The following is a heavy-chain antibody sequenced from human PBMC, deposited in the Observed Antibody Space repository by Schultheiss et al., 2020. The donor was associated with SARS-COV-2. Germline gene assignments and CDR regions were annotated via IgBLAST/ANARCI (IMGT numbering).Heavy chain of an antibody. CDR3: ARDDIDPFDY. Sequence: GGSLRLSCAASGFTFSSYSMNWVRQAPGKGLEWVAVISYDGSNKYYADSVKGRFTISRDNAKNTLYLQMNSLRAEDTAVYYCARDDIDPFDYWGQGTLVTVSS. J-gene: IGHJ4*02. V-gene: IGHV3-30*12. CDR2: ISYDGSNK. D-gene: IGHD5-12*01. CDR1: GFTFSSYS.